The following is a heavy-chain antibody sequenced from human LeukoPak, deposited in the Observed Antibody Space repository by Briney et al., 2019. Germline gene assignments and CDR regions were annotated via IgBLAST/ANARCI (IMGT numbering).Heavy chain of an antibody. V-gene: IGHV1-2*02. J-gene: IGHJ6*03. D-gene: IGHD1-26*01. CDR3: ARDRGSYYHYYYYMDV. CDR1: GYTFTGYY. Sequence: GASVKVSCKASGYTFTGYYMHWVRQAPGQGLEWMGWINPNSGGTNYAQKFQGRVTMTRDTSISTAYMELSRLRSDDTAVYYCARDRGSYYHYYYYMDVWGKGTTVTVSS. CDR2: INPNSGGT.